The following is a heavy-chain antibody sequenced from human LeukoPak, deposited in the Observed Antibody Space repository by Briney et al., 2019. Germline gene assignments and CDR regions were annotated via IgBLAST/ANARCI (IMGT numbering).Heavy chain of an antibody. Sequence: RGSLRLSCAASGFTFSSYSMNWVRQAPGKGLEWVSYISSSSSAIYYADSVKGRFTISRDNAKNSLYLQMNSLRAEDTAVYYRARVSSYYDMDVWGQGTTVTVSS. V-gene: IGHV3-48*01. J-gene: IGHJ6*02. CDR2: ISSSSSAI. CDR3: ARVSSYYDMDV. CDR1: GFTFSSYS. D-gene: IGHD2-2*01.